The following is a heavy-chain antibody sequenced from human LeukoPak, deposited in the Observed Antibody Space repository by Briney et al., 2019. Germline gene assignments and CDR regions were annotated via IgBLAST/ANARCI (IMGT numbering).Heavy chain of an antibody. CDR3: ASCLRHGYYYYMDV. CDR2: INSDGSST. D-gene: IGHD5/OR15-5a*01. Sequence: PGGSLRLSCAASGFTFSSYWMHWVRQAPGKRLVWVSRINSDGSSTSYADSVKGRFTISRDNAKNTLYLQMNSLRAEDTAVYYCASCLRHGYYYYMDVWGKGTTVTVSS. V-gene: IGHV3-74*01. CDR1: GFTFSSYW. J-gene: IGHJ6*03.